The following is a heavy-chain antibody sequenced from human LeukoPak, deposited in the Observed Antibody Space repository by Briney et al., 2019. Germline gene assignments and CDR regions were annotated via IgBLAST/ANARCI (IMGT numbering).Heavy chain of an antibody. V-gene: IGHV3-23*01. J-gene: IGHJ4*02. D-gene: IGHD5-12*01. Sequence: GGSLRLSCAASGFTFSTYAMSWVRQAPGKGLEWVSVISGSGTGTYYADSVKGRFTISRDISKNTLYLQMNSLRAEDTAVYYCAKDRTAGYDGLVDYWGQGTLVTVSP. CDR3: AKDRTAGYDGLVDY. CDR1: GFTFSTYA. CDR2: ISGSGTGT.